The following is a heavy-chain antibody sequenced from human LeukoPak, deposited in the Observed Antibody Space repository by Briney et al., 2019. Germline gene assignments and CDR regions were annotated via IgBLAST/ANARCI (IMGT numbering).Heavy chain of an antibody. Sequence: GGCLRLSCAGTGFTFSIYAMSWVRQAPWKGLEWISSISSSSSYNYYADPAKGRFTISRDNAKRSLVLQMNSLRAEDTAVYYCVRAHGTYAPLGYWGQGTLVTVSS. CDR2: ISSSSSYN. CDR3: VRAHGTYAPLGY. J-gene: IGHJ4*02. V-gene: IGHV3-21*01. CDR1: GFTFSIYA. D-gene: IGHD2-2*01.